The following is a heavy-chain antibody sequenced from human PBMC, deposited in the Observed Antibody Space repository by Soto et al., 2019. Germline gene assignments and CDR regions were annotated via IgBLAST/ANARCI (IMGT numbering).Heavy chain of an antibody. D-gene: IGHD3-16*01. Sequence: VQLVESGGGLVQPGGSLRLSCAASGFTFRNYWMHWVRQAPGKGLVWVSRVNSDGGTTYYAATVKGRFTISRDNAKDKRNWRTKSLGAEDTAVYYGASTCAYAEGDYLYGMAAGGQGPTVPVSS. CDR3: ASTCAYAEGDYLYGMAA. CDR1: GFTFRNYW. V-gene: IGHV3-74*01. J-gene: IGHJ6*02. CDR2: VNSDGGTT.